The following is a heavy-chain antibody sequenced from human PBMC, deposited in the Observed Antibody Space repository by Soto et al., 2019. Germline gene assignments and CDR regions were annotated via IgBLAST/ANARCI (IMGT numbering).Heavy chain of an antibody. CDR3: AKGAYNWNYEYYYYYYMDV. CDR2: INSDGSTT. CDR1: GFTFSSYW. D-gene: IGHD1-7*01. Sequence: GGSLRLSCAASGFTFSSYWMYWVRQAPGKGLVWVSRINSDGSTTNYADSVKGRFTISRDNSKNTLYLQMNSLRAEDTAVYYCAKGAYNWNYEYYYYYYMDVWGKGTTVTVSS. V-gene: IGHV3-74*01. J-gene: IGHJ6*03.